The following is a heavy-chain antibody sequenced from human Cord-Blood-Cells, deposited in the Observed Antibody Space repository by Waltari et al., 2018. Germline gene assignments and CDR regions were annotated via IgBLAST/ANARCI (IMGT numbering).Heavy chain of an antibody. CDR3: ARDSGSYPIDY. CDR2: ISSSSSYI. J-gene: IGHJ4*02. CDR1: GFTFSSYS. D-gene: IGHD1-26*01. Sequence: EVQLVESGGGLVKPGWSLRLSCAASGFTFSSYSMNWVRQAPGKGLEWVSSISSSSSYIYYADSVKGRFTISRDNAKNSLYLQMNSLRAEDTAVYYCARDSGSYPIDYWGQGTLVTVSS. V-gene: IGHV3-21*01.